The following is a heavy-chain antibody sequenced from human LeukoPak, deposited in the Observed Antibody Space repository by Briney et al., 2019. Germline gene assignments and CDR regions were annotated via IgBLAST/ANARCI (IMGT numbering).Heavy chain of an antibody. J-gene: IGHJ5*02. D-gene: IGHD4-17*01. Sequence: QTGGSLRLSCAASGFTFSSYEMNWVRQAPGKGLEWVSYISGSGSTIYYADSVKSRFTISRDNAKNSLYLQMNSLRAEDTAVYYCARLDGLREFDPWGQGTLVTVSS. CDR2: ISGSGSTI. V-gene: IGHV3-48*03. CDR1: GFTFSSYE. CDR3: ARLDGLREFDP.